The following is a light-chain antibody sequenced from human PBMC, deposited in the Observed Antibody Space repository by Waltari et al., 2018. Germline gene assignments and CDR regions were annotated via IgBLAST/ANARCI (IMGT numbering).Light chain of an antibody. Sequence: DIQLTQSPSFLSASVGDIVTITCRASQGISSYLAWYQQKPGKAPKLLIKAASTLQSGVQSRFSGSGSGTEFTLTINSLQPEDFATYYCQQLNSYPVTFGQGTRLEIK. V-gene: IGKV1-9*01. CDR1: QGISSY. J-gene: IGKJ5*01. CDR3: QQLNSYPVT. CDR2: AAS.